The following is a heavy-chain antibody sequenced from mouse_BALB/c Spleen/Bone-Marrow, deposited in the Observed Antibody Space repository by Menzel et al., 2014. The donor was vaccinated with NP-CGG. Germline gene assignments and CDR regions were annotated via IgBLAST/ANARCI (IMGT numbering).Heavy chain of an antibody. CDR1: GFTFSSYA. Sequence: EVKLVESGGGLVKPGGSLKLSCAASGFTFSSYAMSWVRQTPEKRLEWVASISRGGSTYYPDSVKGRFTISRDNARNILYLQMSSLRSEDTAMYYCAREEYGQKVYAMDYWGQGTSVTVSS. J-gene: IGHJ4*01. V-gene: IGHV5-6-5*01. D-gene: IGHD2-10*02. CDR3: AREEYGQKVYAMDY. CDR2: ISRGGST.